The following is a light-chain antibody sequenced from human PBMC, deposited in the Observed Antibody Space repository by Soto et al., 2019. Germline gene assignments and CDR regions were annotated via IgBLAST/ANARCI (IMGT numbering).Light chain of an antibody. J-gene: IGKJ2*01. CDR3: KQFNSYWGT. CDR2: HAS. CDR1: QNISNW. V-gene: IGKV1-5*01. Sequence: DIQMTQSPSTLSASVGDRVTITCRASQNISNWLAWYQQKPGKAPKLLIYHASSLQSGVPSRFSGSGSGTDLPFPFSTFQPDVLPIYYCKQFNSYWGTFGQGTK.